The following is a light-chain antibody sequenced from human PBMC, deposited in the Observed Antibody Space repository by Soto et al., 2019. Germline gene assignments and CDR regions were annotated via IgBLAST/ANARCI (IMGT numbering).Light chain of an antibody. CDR3: QQTDSFPLS. V-gene: IGKV1-12*01. CDR1: ERINTY. CDR2: AAS. J-gene: IGKJ4*01. Sequence: DIQMTQSPSSVSASVGDRVTXXXXASERINTYLAWYQQQPGKAPKLLIYAASSLQSGVPSRFSGSGSGTEFTLTISNLQPEDFATYYCQQTDSFPLSFGGGTKVDI.